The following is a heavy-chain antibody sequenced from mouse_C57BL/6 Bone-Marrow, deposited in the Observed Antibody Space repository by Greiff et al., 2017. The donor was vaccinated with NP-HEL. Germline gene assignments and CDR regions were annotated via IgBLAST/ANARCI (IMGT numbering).Heavy chain of an antibody. D-gene: IGHD2-12*01. V-gene: IGHV5-4*01. CDR2: ISDGGSYT. CDR3: ARDRIRRAYYYAMDY. Sequence: EVMLVESGGGLVKPGGSLKLSCAASGFTFSSYAMSWVRQTPEKRLEWVATISDGGSYTYYPDNVKGRFTISRDTAKNNLYLQMSHLKSEDTAMYYCARDRIRRAYYYAMDYWGQGTSVTVSS. CDR1: GFTFSSYA. J-gene: IGHJ4*01.